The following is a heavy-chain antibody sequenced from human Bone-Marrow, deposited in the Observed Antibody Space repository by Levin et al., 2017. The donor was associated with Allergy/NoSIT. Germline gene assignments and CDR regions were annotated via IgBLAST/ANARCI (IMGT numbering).Heavy chain of an antibody. CDR1: GFTFSHAW. Sequence: SCAASGFTFSHAWMSWVRQAPGKGLEWLGRIKSETDGGTTDYAAPVKGRFTISRDDSKNTLHLQMNDLKTEDTAVYYCSTGVSTIATPVVDFWGQGTLVTVSS. J-gene: IGHJ4*02. CDR3: STGVSTIATPVVDF. D-gene: IGHD1-14*01. CDR2: IKSETDGGTT. V-gene: IGHV3-15*01.